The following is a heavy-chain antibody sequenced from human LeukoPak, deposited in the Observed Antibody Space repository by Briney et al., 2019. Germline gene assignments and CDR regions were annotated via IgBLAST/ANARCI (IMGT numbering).Heavy chain of an antibody. J-gene: IGHJ4*02. CDR1: GFTFSSYA. V-gene: IGHV3-23*01. CDR3: ARKASNFDY. Sequence: VGSLRLSCAASGFTFSSYAMSWVRQAPGKGLEWVSAISGSGGSTYYADSVKGRFTISRDNAKNTLYLQMSSLRAEDTAVYYCARKASNFDYWGQGTLVTVSS. CDR2: ISGSGGST.